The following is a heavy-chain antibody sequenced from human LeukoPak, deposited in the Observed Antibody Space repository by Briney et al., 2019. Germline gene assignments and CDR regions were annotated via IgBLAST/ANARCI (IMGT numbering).Heavy chain of an antibody. CDR3: ARGTYDYGDYGNWFDP. CDR1: GGSINNYY. J-gene: IGHJ5*02. Sequence: PSETLSLTCIVSGGSINNYYWNWIRQPPGKGLEWIGSIYYSGSTYYNPSLKSRVTISVDTSKNQFSLKLSSVTAADTAVYYCARGTYDYGDYGNWFDPWGQGTLVTVSS. V-gene: IGHV4-39*07. CDR2: IYYSGST. D-gene: IGHD4-17*01.